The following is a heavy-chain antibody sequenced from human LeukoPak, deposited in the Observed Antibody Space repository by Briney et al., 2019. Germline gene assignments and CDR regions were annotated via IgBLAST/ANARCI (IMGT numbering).Heavy chain of an antibody. D-gene: IGHD3-3*01. V-gene: IGHV4-39*07. CDR2: IYYSGST. Sequence: PSETLCLTCTVSGGSISSSSYYWGWIRQPPGKGLEWIGSIYYSGSTYYNPSLKSRITISVDMYNNQSSLKLSSVTAADTAVYYCATGFLSYYYFWSGYLNWFDPWGQGTLVTVSS. CDR1: GGSISSSSYY. J-gene: IGHJ5*02. CDR3: ATGFLSYYYFWSGYLNWFDP.